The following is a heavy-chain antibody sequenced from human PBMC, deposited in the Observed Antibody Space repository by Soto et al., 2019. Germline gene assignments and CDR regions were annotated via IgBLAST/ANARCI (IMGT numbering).Heavy chain of an antibody. CDR3: AREVPYSSGWYRGSGYFDY. CDR2: IYHNGNT. CDR1: WGSLGRGSW. D-gene: IGHD6-19*01. Sequence: TVYLTCAVYWGSLGRGSWWSWVRRPPGKGLECIGEIYHNGNTNYNPSLKSRVTMSIDKSKNHFSLQLSSVTAADTAVYFCAREVPYSSGWYRGSGYFDYWGQGT. J-gene: IGHJ4*02. V-gene: IGHV4-4*01.